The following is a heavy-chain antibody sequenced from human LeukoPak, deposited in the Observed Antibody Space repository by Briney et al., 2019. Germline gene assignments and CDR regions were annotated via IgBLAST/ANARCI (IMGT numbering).Heavy chain of an antibody. J-gene: IGHJ6*02. D-gene: IGHD3-3*01. CDR2: IIPIFGIA. Sequence: TVKVSSKASGGTFSSYAISWVRQAPGQGLEWMGGIIPIFGIANYAQKFQGRVTITADKSTSTAYMELSSLRSEDTAVYHCASPVLRFLEWSHVDYYYGMDVWGQGTTVTVSS. V-gene: IGHV1-69*10. CDR1: GGTFSSYA. CDR3: ASPVLRFLEWSHVDYYYGMDV.